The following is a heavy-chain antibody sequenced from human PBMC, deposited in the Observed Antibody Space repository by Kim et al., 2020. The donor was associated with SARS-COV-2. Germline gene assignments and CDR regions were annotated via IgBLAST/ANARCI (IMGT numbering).Heavy chain of an antibody. CDR2: IYYSGST. J-gene: IGHJ6*02. V-gene: IGHV4-59*13. CDR3: ARNPRYSSSPRDYYYYGMDV. D-gene: IGHD6-6*01. CDR1: GGSISSYY. Sequence: SETLSLTCTVSGGSISSYYWSWIRQPPGKGLEWIGYIYYSGSTNYNPSLKSRVTISVDTSKNQFSLKLSSVTAADTAVYYCARNPRYSSSPRDYYYYGMDVWGQGTTLTVSS.